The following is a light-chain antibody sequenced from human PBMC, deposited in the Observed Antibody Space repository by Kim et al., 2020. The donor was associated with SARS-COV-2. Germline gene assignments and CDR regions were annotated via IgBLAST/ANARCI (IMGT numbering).Light chain of an antibody. CDR2: DVS. Sequence: QSALTQPASVSGSPGQSITISCTGTSSDVGGYNYVSWYQQHPGKAPKLMIYDVSNRPSGVSNRFSGSKSGNTASLTISGLQAEDEADYYCSSYTSSNTLVFGRGTQLTV. CDR1: SSDVGGYNY. V-gene: IGLV2-14*03. J-gene: IGLJ2*01. CDR3: SSYTSSNTLV.